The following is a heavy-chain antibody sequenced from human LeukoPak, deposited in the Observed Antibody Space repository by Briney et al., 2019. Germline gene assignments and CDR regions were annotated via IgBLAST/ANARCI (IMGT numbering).Heavy chain of an antibody. J-gene: IGHJ3*02. CDR3: AREIGYCSSSSCPPDAFDI. V-gene: IGHV4-31*02. CDR2: MYYSGST. D-gene: IGHD2-2*01. Sequence: SQTLTLICTVSGGSISSGGYYWSWIRQHPGKDLEWIGHMYYSGSTYYNPSLKSRVTISVDTSKNHFSLRLSSVTAADTAVYYCAREIGYCSSSSCPPDAFDIWGQGTMVTVSS. CDR1: GGSISSGGYY.